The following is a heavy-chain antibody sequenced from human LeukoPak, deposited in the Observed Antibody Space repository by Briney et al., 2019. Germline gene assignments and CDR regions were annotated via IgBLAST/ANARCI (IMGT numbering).Heavy chain of an antibody. CDR2: IYYSGST. V-gene: IGHV4-39*01. D-gene: IGHD5-18*01. J-gene: IGHJ4*02. Sequence: PSETLSLTCTVSGGSISSSSYYWGWIRQPPGKGLEWIGSIYYSGSTYYNPSLKSRVTISVDTSKNQFSLKLSSVTAADTAVYYCARLRGSYGYFDYWGQGTLVTVSS. CDR3: ARLRGSYGYFDY. CDR1: GGSISSSSYY.